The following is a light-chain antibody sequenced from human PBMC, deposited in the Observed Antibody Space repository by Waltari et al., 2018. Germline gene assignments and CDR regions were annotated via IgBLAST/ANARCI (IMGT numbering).Light chain of an antibody. CDR1: QSVSNN. Sequence: EIVMTQSPATLSVSPGERATLSCRASQSVSNNLAWYQQNPGQAPSILIYGAYTRATGISARFSGSGSGTDFTLTINSLQSEDFAVYYCQQYKNWPRTFGPGTKVEIK. CDR3: QQYKNWPRT. V-gene: IGKV3-15*01. J-gene: IGKJ3*01. CDR2: GAY.